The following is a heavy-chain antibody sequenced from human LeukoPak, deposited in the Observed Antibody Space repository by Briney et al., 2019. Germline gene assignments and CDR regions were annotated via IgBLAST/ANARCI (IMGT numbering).Heavy chain of an antibody. Sequence: SGTLSLTCAVSGGSIISTNWWSWVRQPPGKGLEWIGEIYHSGSTNYNPSLKSRVTISVDNSKNQFSLNLSSVTAADTAVYYCATYKYDYVWGNQHFDYWGQGTLVAVSS. CDR3: ATYKYDYVWGNQHFDY. CDR1: GGSIISTNW. J-gene: IGHJ4*02. V-gene: IGHV4-4*02. CDR2: IYHSGST. D-gene: IGHD3-16*01.